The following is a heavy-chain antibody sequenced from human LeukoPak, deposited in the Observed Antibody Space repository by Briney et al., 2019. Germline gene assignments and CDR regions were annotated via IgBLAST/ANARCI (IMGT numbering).Heavy chain of an antibody. V-gene: IGHV3-66*01. CDR2: LYSGGST. Sequence: GGSLRLPCAASGFTVSSTYMSWVRQAPGKGLEWVSLLYSGGSTYYADSVKGRFTISRDNSKNTLYLQMNSLRAEDTGVYYCARIDSWGQGTLVTVSS. CDR1: GFTVSSTY. J-gene: IGHJ5*01. CDR3: ARIDS.